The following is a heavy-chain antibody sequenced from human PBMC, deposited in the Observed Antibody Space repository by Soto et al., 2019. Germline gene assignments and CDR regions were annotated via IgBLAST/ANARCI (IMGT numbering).Heavy chain of an antibody. CDR3: ARMAARRFDY. D-gene: IGHD6-6*01. CDR1: GFTFSNYW. CDR2: IKQDGSEK. V-gene: IGHV3-7*01. J-gene: IGHJ4*02. Sequence: GGSLRLSCAASGFTFSNYWMIWVRQAPGKGLEWVANIKQDGSEKYYVDSVKGRFTISRDNAKNSLYLQMNSLRAEDTAVYYCARMAARRFDYWVQGTLVTVSS.